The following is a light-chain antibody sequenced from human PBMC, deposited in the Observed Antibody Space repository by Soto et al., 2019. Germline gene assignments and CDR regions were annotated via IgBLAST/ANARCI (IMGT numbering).Light chain of an antibody. CDR1: QTISSW. Sequence: DIQMTPSPSSLYASVGDRVTITCRASQTISSWLAWYQQKPGSAPKLLIYDTSSLRSGVPSRFSGSASGTDVTLTLSNLQPNDSATYYGQQANSFPLTFGQGTKVELK. J-gene: IGKJ1*01. CDR2: DTS. V-gene: IGKV1-12*01. CDR3: QQANSFPLT.